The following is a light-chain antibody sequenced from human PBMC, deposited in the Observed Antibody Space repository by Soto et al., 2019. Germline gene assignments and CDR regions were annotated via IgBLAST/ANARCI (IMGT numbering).Light chain of an antibody. CDR2: DAS. V-gene: IGKV1-5*01. J-gene: IGKJ1*01. Sequence: DIQMTRSPSTLSASVGDRVTITCRASQDINKWLAWYQQKPGTAPKVLIWDASSLQRGVPSRFSGSGFGTEFTLTISRLQPDDFATYYCQQYNGHSTWTFGQGTKVDIK. CDR1: QDINKW. CDR3: QQYNGHSTWT.